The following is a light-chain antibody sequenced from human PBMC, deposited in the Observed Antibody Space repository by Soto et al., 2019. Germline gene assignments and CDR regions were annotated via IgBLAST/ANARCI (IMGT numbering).Light chain of an antibody. CDR3: QQRSDWPWT. CDR1: ESVTNY. V-gene: IGKV3-11*01. Sequence: EIVSTQSPDTLYPSPGQKGTLSCRASESVTNYLAWYQQKPGQAPRLLVYDVSNRATGIPARFSGGGSGTDFTLTISILEPEDFAVYYCQQRSDWPWTFGQGTKVDIK. J-gene: IGKJ1*01. CDR2: DVS.